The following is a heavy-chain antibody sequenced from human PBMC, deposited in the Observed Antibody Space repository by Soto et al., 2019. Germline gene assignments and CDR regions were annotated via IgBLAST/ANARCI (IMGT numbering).Heavy chain of an antibody. Sequence: GGSLRLSCAASGFTFSNYWMTWVRQAPGKGLEWLANINKDGSEKNYVDSVKGRLTISRDNAKNSLSVQVNSLRAEDTAVYYCASGYSSSWTTFYWGQGTLVTVSS. CDR2: INKDGSEK. CDR1: GFTFSNYW. CDR3: ASGYSSSWTTFY. V-gene: IGHV3-7*02. J-gene: IGHJ4*02. D-gene: IGHD6-13*01.